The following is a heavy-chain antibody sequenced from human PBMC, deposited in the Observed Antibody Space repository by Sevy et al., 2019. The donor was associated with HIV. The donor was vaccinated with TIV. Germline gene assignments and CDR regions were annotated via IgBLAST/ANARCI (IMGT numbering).Heavy chain of an antibody. J-gene: IGHJ4*02. CDR2: IKCDGGTA. CDR1: ESIVTNAW. D-gene: IGHD3-22*01. CDR3: TTYYDSTGYYLYLDFDY. Sequence: GGSLRLSCAASESIVTNAWMSWVRQAPGKGLEWVGRIKCDGGTADYASHLKGRFTISRDASENMLYLQMHSLKSEDTAVYYCTTYYDSTGYYLYLDFDYWGQGTQVTVSS. V-gene: IGHV3-15*01.